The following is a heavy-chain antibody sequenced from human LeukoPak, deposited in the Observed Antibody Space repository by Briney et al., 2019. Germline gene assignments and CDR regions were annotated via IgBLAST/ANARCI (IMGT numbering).Heavy chain of an antibody. Sequence: GGSLRLSCAASGFTFSSYSMNWVRQAPGKGLEWVSSISSSSSYIYYADSVKGRFTISRDNAKNSLYLQMNSLRAEDTALYYCARGSTHYDVLTGYHYYFDYWGQGTLVTVSS. CDR3: ARGSTHYDVLTGYHYYFDY. J-gene: IGHJ4*02. CDR1: GFTFSSYS. V-gene: IGHV3-21*04. D-gene: IGHD3-9*01. CDR2: ISSSSSYI.